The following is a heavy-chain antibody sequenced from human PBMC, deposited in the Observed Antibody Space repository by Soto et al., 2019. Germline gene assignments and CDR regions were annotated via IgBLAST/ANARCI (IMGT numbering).Heavy chain of an antibody. V-gene: IGHV3-7*01. Sequence: EVQLVESGGGLVQAGGSLRLSCAASGFTFSSHWMSWVRQAPGKGLGRLASIKKDGSEKYYVDFVKGRFTMSRDNATNSLYLQMNSLRVEVTAVYYCARVYYDYIWGSYPLVYWGQGTLVTVSS. CDR1: GFTFSSHW. J-gene: IGHJ4*02. CDR2: IKKDGSEK. D-gene: IGHD3-16*02. CDR3: ARVYYDYIWGSYPLVY.